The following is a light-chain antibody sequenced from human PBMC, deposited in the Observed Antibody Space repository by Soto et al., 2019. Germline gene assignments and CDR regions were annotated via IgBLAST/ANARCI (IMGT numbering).Light chain of an antibody. CDR3: QQYGSSGT. CDR2: GAS. CDR1: QSVSSSY. V-gene: IGKV3-20*01. Sequence: ERVLSQSPGTLSLSPGERATLSCRASQSVSSSYLAWYQQKPGQAPRLLIYGASNRATGISDRFSGSGSGTDFTLTISRLEPEDFAVYYCQQYGSSGTFGQGTKVDI. J-gene: IGKJ1*01.